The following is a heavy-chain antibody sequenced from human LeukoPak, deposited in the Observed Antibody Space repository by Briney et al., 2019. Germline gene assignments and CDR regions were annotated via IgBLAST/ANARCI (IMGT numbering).Heavy chain of an antibody. Sequence: LSGGSLRLSCAASGFTFSSYGMHWVRQAPGKGLEWVAVIWYDGCNKYYADSVKGRFTISRDNSKNTLYLQMNSLRAEDTAVYYCASGLRYFDWLFPDYWGQGTLVTVSS. CDR2: IWYDGCNK. CDR1: GFTFSSYG. J-gene: IGHJ4*02. D-gene: IGHD3-9*01. V-gene: IGHV3-33*01. CDR3: ASGLRYFDWLFPDY.